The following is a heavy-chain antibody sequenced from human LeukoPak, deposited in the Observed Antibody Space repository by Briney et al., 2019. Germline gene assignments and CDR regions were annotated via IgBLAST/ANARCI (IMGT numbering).Heavy chain of an antibody. Sequence: SETLSLTCTVSGGSISSYYWSWIRQPPGKGLEWIGYLFHSGTRRYNPSLKSRVTISADTTKNQFFLSLNSTTAADTAVYYCARRRGWKQQVVYFDSWGQGTLATVSS. J-gene: IGHJ4*02. CDR3: ARRRGWKQQVVYFDS. V-gene: IGHV4-59*08. CDR2: LFHSGTR. D-gene: IGHD6-13*01. CDR1: GGSISSYY.